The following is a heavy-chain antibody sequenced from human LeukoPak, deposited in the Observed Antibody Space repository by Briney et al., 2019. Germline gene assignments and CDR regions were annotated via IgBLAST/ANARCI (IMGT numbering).Heavy chain of an antibody. Sequence: ASVKVSCKASVYTFTDYYIHWVRQAPGQGLEWMGWIDPNSGGPHYAQKFQGRVTMTRDTSINTAYMELSRLTSDDTAVYYCARGDYYGSGTTHDYWGQGALVTVSS. CDR1: VYTFTDYY. V-gene: IGHV1-2*02. J-gene: IGHJ4*02. CDR3: ARGDYYGSGTTHDY. CDR2: IDPNSGGP. D-gene: IGHD3-10*01.